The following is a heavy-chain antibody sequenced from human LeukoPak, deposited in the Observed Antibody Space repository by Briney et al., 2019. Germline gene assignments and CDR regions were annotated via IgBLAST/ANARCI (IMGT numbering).Heavy chain of an antibody. V-gene: IGHV4-4*07. D-gene: IGHD1-7*01. CDR2: ISPRGNT. Sequence: SETLSLTCNVSGASMSDNYWSWIRQPAGRGLEWHGRISPRGNTYYNPSLNSRVTISLDTSANQFSLKLRSVTAADTAGYYCARGGHSYGTFDSWGRGALVTVSS. J-gene: IGHJ4*02. CDR3: ARGGHSYGTFDS. CDR1: GASMSDNY.